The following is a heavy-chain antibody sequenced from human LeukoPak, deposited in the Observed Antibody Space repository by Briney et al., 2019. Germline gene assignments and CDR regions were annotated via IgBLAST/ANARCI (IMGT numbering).Heavy chain of an antibody. CDR2: ISGSGGST. V-gene: IGHV3-23*01. D-gene: IGHD3-10*01. CDR1: GFTFSSYA. Sequence: GGSLRLSCAASGFTFSSYAMSWVRQAPGKGLEWVSAISGSGGSTYYADSVKGRFTISRDNSKNTLYLQMNSLRAEDTAVYYCAQQLTMVRGGKGFDYWGQGTLVTVSS. J-gene: IGHJ4*02. CDR3: AQQLTMVRGGKGFDY.